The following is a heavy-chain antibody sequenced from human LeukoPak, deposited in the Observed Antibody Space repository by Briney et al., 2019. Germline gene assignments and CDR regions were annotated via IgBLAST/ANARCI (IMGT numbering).Heavy chain of an antibody. CDR1: GGSISSGSYY. J-gene: IGHJ6*03. D-gene: IGHD3-10*01. CDR3: ARANYYGSGSSPPSYYYMDV. V-gene: IGHV4-61*02. CDR2: IYTSGST. Sequence: SETLSLTCTVSGGSISSGSYYWNWIRQPAGKGLEWIGRIYTSGSTNYNPSLKSRVTMSVDTSKNQFSLKLSSVTAADTAVYYCARANYYGSGSSPPSYYYMDVWGKGTTVTISS.